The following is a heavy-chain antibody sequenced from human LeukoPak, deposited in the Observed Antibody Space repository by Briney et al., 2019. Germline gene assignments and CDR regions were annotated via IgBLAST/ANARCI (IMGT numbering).Heavy chain of an antibody. V-gene: IGHV1-18*01. Sequence: ASVKVSCKASGYTFTSYGISWVRPAPGQGLEWMGWISAYNGNTNYAQKLQGRVTMTTDTSTSTAYMELSRLRSDDTAVYYCARGDSSGWYLSGSYYYYGMDVWGQGTTVTVSS. CDR2: ISAYNGNT. CDR3: ARGDSSGWYLSGSYYYYGMDV. J-gene: IGHJ6*02. D-gene: IGHD6-19*01. CDR1: GYTFTSYG.